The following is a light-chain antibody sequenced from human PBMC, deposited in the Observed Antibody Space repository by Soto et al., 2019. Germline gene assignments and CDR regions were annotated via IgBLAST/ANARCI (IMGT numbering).Light chain of an antibody. CDR2: LNSDGSH. V-gene: IGLV4-69*01. Sequence: QSVLTQSPSASASLGASVKLTCTLCSGHSSYAIAWHQQQPEKGPRYLMKLNSDGSHSKGDGIPDRFSGSSSGAERYLTISSLQSEDEADYYCQTWGTGRVFGGGTKLTVL. CDR3: QTWGTGRV. J-gene: IGLJ3*02. CDR1: SGHSSYA.